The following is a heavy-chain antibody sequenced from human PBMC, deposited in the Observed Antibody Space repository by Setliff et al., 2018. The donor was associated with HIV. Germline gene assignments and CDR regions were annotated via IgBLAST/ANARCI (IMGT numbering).Heavy chain of an antibody. D-gene: IGHD1-1*01. V-gene: IGHV4-34*01. Sequence: SETLSLTCAVYGGSLNDYYWSWIRLPPGKGLEWIGEINHSGSTNYNPSLKSRVTISVDTSKNQFSLKLTSVTAAETAVYYCARDWNHYFYYMDVWGKGTTVTRLL. CDR2: INHSGST. CDR3: ARDWNHYFYYMDV. J-gene: IGHJ6*03. CDR1: GGSLNDYY.